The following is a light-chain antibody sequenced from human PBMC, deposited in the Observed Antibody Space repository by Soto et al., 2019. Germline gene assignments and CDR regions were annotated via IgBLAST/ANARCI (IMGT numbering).Light chain of an antibody. CDR2: EVS. V-gene: IGLV2-14*01. CDR3: QSYDSRLSGWL. Sequence: QSALTQPASVSGSPGQSITISCTGSSSDVGGYHYVSWYQQYPGEAPKLVISEVSNRPSGVPDRFSGSKSGSSASLAIAGLQTEDEADYYCQSYDSRLSGWLFGGGTKLTVL. CDR1: SSDVGGYHY. J-gene: IGLJ3*02.